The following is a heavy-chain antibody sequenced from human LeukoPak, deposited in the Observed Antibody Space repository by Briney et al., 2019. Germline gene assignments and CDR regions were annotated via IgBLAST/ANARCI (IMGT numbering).Heavy chain of an antibody. CDR3: ARAPGYRSFLDY. D-gene: IGHD6-13*01. V-gene: IGHV4-34*01. J-gene: IGHJ4*02. CDR2: INHSVST. Sequence: PSETLSLTCAGCGGSFGGDYWSWIRQPPGKGLDWIGEINHSVSTNYNPSLKSRVTISVERSKNQFSLKLSSVTAADTAVYYCARAPGYRSFLDYWGQGTLVTVSS. CDR1: GGSFGGDY.